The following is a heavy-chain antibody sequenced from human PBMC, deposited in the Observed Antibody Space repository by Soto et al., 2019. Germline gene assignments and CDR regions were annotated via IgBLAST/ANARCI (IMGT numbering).Heavy chain of an antibody. J-gene: IGHJ4*02. Sequence: ASVKVSCKASGYTFTGYYMHWVRQAPGQGLEWMGWINPNSGGTNYAQKFQGWVTMTRDTSISTAYMELSRLRSDDTAVYYCARSYSSGWYRFYYFDYWGQGTLVTVSS. CDR2: INPNSGGT. CDR3: ARSYSSGWYRFYYFDY. V-gene: IGHV1-2*04. D-gene: IGHD6-19*01. CDR1: GYTFTGYY.